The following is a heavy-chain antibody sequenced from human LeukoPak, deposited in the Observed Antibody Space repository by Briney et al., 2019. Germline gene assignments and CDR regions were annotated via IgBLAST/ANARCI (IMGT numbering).Heavy chain of an antibody. V-gene: IGHV3-30-3*01. CDR2: ISYDGSNA. D-gene: IGHD6-13*01. CDR1: GFTFSSYT. CDR3: ARKAWVAAAFVDY. Sequence: GGSLRLSCAASGFTFSSYTMHWVRQAPGKGLEWVAVISYDGSNAYYADSVKGRFTISRDSSKNTLFLQMNSLRAEDTAVYYCARKAWVAAAFVDYWGQGTLVTVSS. J-gene: IGHJ4*02.